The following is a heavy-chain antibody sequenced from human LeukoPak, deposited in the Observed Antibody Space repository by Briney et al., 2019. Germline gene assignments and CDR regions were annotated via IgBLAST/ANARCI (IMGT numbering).Heavy chain of an antibody. V-gene: IGHV3-48*03. CDR3: ARGAWYSSSCFDY. CDR1: GFTFSSYE. D-gene: IGHD6-6*01. J-gene: IGHJ4*02. Sequence: GGSLRLSCAASGFTFSSYEMNWVRQAPGKGLEWVSYISSSGRTIYYAYSVKGRFTTPRDNAKNSLYLQMNGLRAEDTAVYYCARGAWYSSSCFDYWGQGTLVTVSS. CDR2: ISSSGRTI.